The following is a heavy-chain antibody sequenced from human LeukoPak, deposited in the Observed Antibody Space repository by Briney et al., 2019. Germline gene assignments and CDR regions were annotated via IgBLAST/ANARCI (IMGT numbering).Heavy chain of an antibody. CDR3: SKGSGNSRPYYFDS. CDR2: IKEDGSEK. J-gene: IGHJ4*02. Sequence: GGSLRLSCVDSGFSFSRDWMSWVRQAPGKGLEWVANIKEDGSEKYFLDSVKGRFTISRDNSKNTLYLQMNSLRVEDTAVYYCSKGSGNSRPYYFDSWGQGSLVTVSS. CDR1: GFSFSRDW. V-gene: IGHV3-7*03. D-gene: IGHD4-23*01.